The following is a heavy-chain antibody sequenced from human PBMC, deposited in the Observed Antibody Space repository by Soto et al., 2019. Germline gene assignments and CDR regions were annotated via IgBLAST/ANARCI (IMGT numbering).Heavy chain of an antibody. CDR2: IYYSGST. CDR3: ARSRYTSGWWTPPFDY. J-gene: IGHJ4*02. CDR1: GGSISSYY. D-gene: IGHD6-19*01. Sequence: QVQLQESGPGLVKPSESLSLTCAVSGGSISSYYWSWIRQPPGKGLEWIGYIYYSGSTNYNPSLKSRVTISVDTSKNQFSLKLTSVTAADTAVYYCARSRYTSGWWTPPFDYWDQGTLVTVSS. V-gene: IGHV4-59*01.